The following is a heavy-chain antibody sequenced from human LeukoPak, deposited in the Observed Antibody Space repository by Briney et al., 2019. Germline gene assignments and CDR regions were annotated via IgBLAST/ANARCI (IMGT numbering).Heavy chain of an antibody. V-gene: IGHV3-23*01. D-gene: IGHD3-10*01. CDR2: ITGSGDNT. J-gene: IGHJ4*02. CDR3: ALYGRRLKVRAVLTDHRDY. CDR1: GFTFSNSG. Sequence: PGGSLRLSCAASGFTFSNSGMSWVRQAPGKGLEWVSAITGSGDNTYYADSVKGRFTISRDNSKNTLYLQMNSLRAEDTAVYYCALYGRRLKVRAVLTDHRDYWGQGTLVTVSS.